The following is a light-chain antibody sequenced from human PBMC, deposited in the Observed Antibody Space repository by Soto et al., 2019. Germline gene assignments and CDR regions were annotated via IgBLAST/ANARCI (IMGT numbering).Light chain of an antibody. CDR1: QSLSFN. Sequence: EIVITQSPSTLSVSPGERATLSCRASQSLSFNLAWYQQKPGQAPRLLIYAASTRATGIPARFSGSGSGTEFTLTISSLQSEDFAVYYCQQYNDWPRTCGQGTRWIS. CDR2: AAS. J-gene: IGKJ1*01. CDR3: QQYNDWPRT. V-gene: IGKV3-15*01.